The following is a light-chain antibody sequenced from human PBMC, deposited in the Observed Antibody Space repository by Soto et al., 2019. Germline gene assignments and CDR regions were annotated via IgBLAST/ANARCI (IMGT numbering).Light chain of an antibody. CDR3: QQYGSSGT. V-gene: IGKV3-20*01. CDR1: QSVSNNY. J-gene: IGKJ1*01. Sequence: EIVLTQSPGTPFPSPGGRATPSCRASQSVSNNYLAWYQQKPGQAPRLLIYGASNRATGIPDRFSGSGSGTDFTLTISRLEPEDFAVYYCQQYGSSGTFGQGTKVDIK. CDR2: GAS.